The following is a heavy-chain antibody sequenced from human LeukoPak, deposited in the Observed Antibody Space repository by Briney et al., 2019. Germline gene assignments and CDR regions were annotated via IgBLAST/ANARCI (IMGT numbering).Heavy chain of an antibody. J-gene: IGHJ5*02. CDR2: IIPIFGTA. V-gene: IGHV1-69*05. D-gene: IGHD3-22*01. CDR1: GGTFNSYG. Sequence: ASVKVSCKASGGTFNSYGISWVRQAPGQGLEWMGGIIPIFGTANYAQKVQGRVTITTDESTTTAYMELSSLRSEDTAVYYCARARSPSSGYLLRDHNWFDPWGQGTLVTVSS. CDR3: ARARSPSSGYLLRDHNWFDP.